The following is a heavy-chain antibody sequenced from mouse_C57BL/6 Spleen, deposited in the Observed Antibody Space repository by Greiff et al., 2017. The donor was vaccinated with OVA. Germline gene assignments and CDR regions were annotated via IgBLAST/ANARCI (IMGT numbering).Heavy chain of an antibody. D-gene: IGHD4-1*01. CDR1: GFNIKDYY. CDR3: TTANWDGVFAY. V-gene: IGHV14-1*01. CDR2: IDPEDGDT. Sequence: EVQLQQSGAELVRPGASVKLSCTASGFNIKDYYMHWVKQRPEQGLEWIGRIDPEDGDTEYAPKFQGKATMTADTSSNTAYLQLSSLTSEDTAVYYSTTANWDGVFAYWGQGTLVTVSA. J-gene: IGHJ3*01.